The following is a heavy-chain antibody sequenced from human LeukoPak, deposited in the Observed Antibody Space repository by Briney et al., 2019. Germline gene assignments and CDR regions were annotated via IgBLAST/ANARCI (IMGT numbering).Heavy chain of an antibody. CDR1: GFTFSSYS. V-gene: IGHV3-20*04. Sequence: PGGSLRLSCAASGFTFSSYSMNWVRQAPGKGLEWVSGINWNGGSTGYADSVKGRFTISRDNAKNSLYLQMNSLRAEDTALYYCARVSSSSDADAFDIWGQGTMVTVSS. J-gene: IGHJ3*02. CDR3: ARVSSSSDADAFDI. D-gene: IGHD6-13*01. CDR2: INWNGGST.